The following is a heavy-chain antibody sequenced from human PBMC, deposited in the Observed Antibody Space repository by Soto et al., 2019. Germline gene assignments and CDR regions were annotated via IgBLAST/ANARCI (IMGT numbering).Heavy chain of an antibody. J-gene: IGHJ2*01. CDR3: ARCLLRGYWYFDL. V-gene: IGHV4-59*08. Sequence: PSETLSLTCTVSGGSISSYYWSWTRQPPGKGLEWIGYIYYSGSTNYNPSLKSRVTISLDTSKNQFYLKLTSVAAADTAVYYCARCLLRGYWYFDLWGRGTLVTVSS. CDR2: IYYSGST. CDR1: GGSISSYY. D-gene: IGHD1-26*01.